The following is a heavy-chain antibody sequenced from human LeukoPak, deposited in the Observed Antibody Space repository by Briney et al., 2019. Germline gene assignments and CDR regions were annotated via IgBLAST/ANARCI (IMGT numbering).Heavy chain of an antibody. J-gene: IGHJ4*02. CDR3: ARDRDIVVVPAAMLFDY. V-gene: IGHV3-33*01. Sequence: GGSLRLSCAASGFTFSSYGMHWVRQAPGKGLEWVAVIWYDGSNKYYADSVKGRFTISRDNSKNTLYLQMNSLRAEDTAVYYCARDRDIVVVPAAMLFDYWGQGTLVTVSS. D-gene: IGHD2-2*01. CDR1: GFTFSSYG. CDR2: IWYDGSNK.